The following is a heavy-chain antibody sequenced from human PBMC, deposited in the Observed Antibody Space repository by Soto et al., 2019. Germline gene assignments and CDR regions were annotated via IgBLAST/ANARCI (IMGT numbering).Heavy chain of an antibody. CDR3: ARIPYDNSGTIFDY. J-gene: IGHJ4*02. V-gene: IGHV3-53*01. CDR1: GITVSSYY. Sequence: PVGSLRLSCAVSGITVSSYYMSWVRQAAGKGLEWVSGIYAGTITYYADSVKGRFTIYRDNSKNTLNLEMNSLRVEDTAVYYCARIPYDNSGTIFDYWGQGTLVTVSS. CDR2: IYAGTIT. D-gene: IGHD3-22*01.